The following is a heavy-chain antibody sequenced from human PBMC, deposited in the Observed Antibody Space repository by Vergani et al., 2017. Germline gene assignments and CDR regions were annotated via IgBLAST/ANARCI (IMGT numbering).Heavy chain of an antibody. CDR1: GFTFSSYW. D-gene: IGHD2-15*01. V-gene: IGHV3-7*03. CDR2: IKQDGSEK. Sequence: EVQLVESGGGLVQPGGSLRLSCAASGFTFSSYWMSWVRQAPGKGLEWVANIKQDGSEKYYVDSVKGRFTISRDNAKNSLYLQMNSLRAEDTAVYYCARAPGWQLIDYYGMDVWGQGTTVTVSS. J-gene: IGHJ6*02. CDR3: ARAPGWQLIDYYGMDV.